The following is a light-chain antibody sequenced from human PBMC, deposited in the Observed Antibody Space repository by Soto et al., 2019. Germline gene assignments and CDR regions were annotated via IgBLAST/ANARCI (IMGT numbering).Light chain of an antibody. CDR2: DVT. V-gene: IGLV2-14*01. Sequence: QSALTQPASVSGSPGQSITISCTGTSSDVGGYNYVSWYQQHPGKAPKLMIYDVTTRPSGVSSRFSGSKSGNTASLTISGLQAEDEADYYCSSFTPSSTWVFGAGTKLTVL. CDR3: SSFTPSSTWV. J-gene: IGLJ3*02. CDR1: SSDVGGYNY.